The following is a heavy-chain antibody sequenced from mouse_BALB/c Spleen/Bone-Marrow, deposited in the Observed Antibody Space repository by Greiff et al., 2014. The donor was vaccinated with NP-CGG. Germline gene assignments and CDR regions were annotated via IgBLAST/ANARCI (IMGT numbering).Heavy chain of an antibody. CDR1: GYTFTGYV. D-gene: IGHD1-1*01. Sequence: EVQLQESGPELVRPGASVKMSCKGSGYTFTGYVMHWVKQKPGQGLEWIGYISTYTGGTKYNEKFKGKATLTSDKSSSTAYMEPSSLTSKDSAVKYCARRDYVMDYWGQGTPVTIAA. CDR2: ISTYTGGT. V-gene: IGHV1-14*01. CDR3: ARRDYVMDY. J-gene: IGHJ4*01.